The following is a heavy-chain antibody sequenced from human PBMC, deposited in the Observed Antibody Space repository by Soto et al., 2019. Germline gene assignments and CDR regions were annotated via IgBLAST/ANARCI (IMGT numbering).Heavy chain of an antibody. CDR1: GYSFTSYW. CDR3: ARRSDGSGSYPHYFDY. CDR2: IYPGDSDT. D-gene: IGHD3-10*01. V-gene: IGHV5-51*01. Sequence: GESLKISCKGSGYSFTSYWIGWVRQMPGKGLEWMGIIYPGDSDTRYSPSFQGQVTISADKSISTAYLQWSSLKASDTAMYYCARRSDGSGSYPHYFDYWGQGTLVTVSS. J-gene: IGHJ4*02.